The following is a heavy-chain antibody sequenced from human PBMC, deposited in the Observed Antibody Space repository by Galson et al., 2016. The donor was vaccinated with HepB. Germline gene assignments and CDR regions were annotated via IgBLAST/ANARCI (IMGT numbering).Heavy chain of an antibody. CDR2: ISNTSPTT. D-gene: IGHD2-21*01. J-gene: IGHJ4*02. CDR1: GFTLSHYG. CDR3: VREYYGRLEQ. V-gene: IGHV3-48*02. Sequence: SLRLSCAVSGFTLSHYGMTWVRLAPGRGLEGISFISNTSPTTYYADSVRGRFTTSRDNAKNSLYLEMNSLRDEDTAVYFCVREYYGRLEQWGQGTLVTVSS.